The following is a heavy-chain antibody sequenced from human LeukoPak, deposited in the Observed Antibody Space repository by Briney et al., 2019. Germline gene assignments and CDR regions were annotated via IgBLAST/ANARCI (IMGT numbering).Heavy chain of an antibody. CDR1: GGSISSSSYY. V-gene: IGHV4-39*01. J-gene: IGHJ4*02. D-gene: IGHD3-10*01. CDR2: IYYSGST. CDR3: ARHGGTGSYYTAFDY. Sequence: SETLSLTCTVSGGSISSSSYYWGWIRQPPGRGLEWIGNIYYSGSTYYNPSLKSRVTISVDTSKNHFSLKLSSVTAADTAVYYCARHGGTGSYYTAFDYWGQGTLVTVSS.